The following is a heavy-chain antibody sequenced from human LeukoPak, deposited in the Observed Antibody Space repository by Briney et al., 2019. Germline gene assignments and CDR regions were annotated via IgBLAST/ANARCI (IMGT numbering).Heavy chain of an antibody. CDR1: GFTFSSYA. CDR2: ISGSGGYI. Sequence: GGSLRLSCAASGFTFSSYAMTWVRQAPGKGLEWVSTISGSGGYIFYADSMKGRFTISRDNSKNTVSLQLNSLRAEDTAVYFCASPRRDGYDHAQNFGYWGQGTLVTVSS. J-gene: IGHJ4*02. CDR3: ASPRRDGYDHAQNFGY. V-gene: IGHV3-23*01. D-gene: IGHD5-24*01.